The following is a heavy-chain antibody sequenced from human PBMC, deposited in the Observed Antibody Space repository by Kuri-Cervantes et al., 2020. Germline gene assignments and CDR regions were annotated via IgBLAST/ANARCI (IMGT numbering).Heavy chain of an antibody. D-gene: IGHD3-22*01. CDR1: GGSISSYY. Sequence: SETLSLTCTVSGGSISSYYWSWIRQPPGKGLEWIGYIYYSGSTNYNPSLKSRVTISVDRSKNQFSLRLNSVTAADTAVYYCARLKSSSGYYFDYWGQGSLVTVSS. CDR2: IYYSGST. CDR3: ARLKSSSGYYFDY. V-gene: IGHV4-59*12. J-gene: IGHJ4*02.